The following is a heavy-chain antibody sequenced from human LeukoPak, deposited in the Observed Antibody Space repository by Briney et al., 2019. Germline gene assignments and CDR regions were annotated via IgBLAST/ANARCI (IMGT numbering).Heavy chain of an antibody. CDR2: IYYSGST. CDR1: GGSISSYY. CDR3: ARGGLVGATADY. D-gene: IGHD1-26*01. V-gene: IGHV4-59*12. J-gene: IGHJ4*02. Sequence: SETLSLTCTVSGGSISSYYWSWIRQPPGKGLEWIGYIYYSGSTNYNPSLKSRATISVDTSKNQFSLKLSSVTAADTAVYYCARGGLVGATADYWGQGTLVTVSS.